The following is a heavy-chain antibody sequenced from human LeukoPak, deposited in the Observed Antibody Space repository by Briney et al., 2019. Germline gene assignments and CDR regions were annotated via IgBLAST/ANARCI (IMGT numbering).Heavy chain of an antibody. D-gene: IGHD2-8*01. CDR3: ARDVSSSTRAFDI. CDR1: GFTLSTYE. CDR2: ISSSTSHT. Sequence: GGSLRLSCAASGFTLSTYEMTWVRQAPGKGLEWVSFISSSTSHTFYADSVRGQFTIFRDTAKNSLYLQMNNLRGEDTAVYYCARDVSSSTRAFDIWGQGTMVAVS. J-gene: IGHJ3*02. V-gene: IGHV3-48*03.